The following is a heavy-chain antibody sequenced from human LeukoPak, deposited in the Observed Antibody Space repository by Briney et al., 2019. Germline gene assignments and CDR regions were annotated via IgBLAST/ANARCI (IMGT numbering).Heavy chain of an antibody. CDR3: ARTLGIAVAGPYFDY. J-gene: IGHJ4*02. Sequence: GASVKVSCKASGYTFTSYGISWVRQAPGQGLEWMGWISAYNGNTNYAQKLQGRATMTTDTSTSTAYMELSSLRSEDTAVYYCARTLGIAVAGPYFDYWGQGTLVTVSS. CDR1: GYTFTSYG. CDR2: ISAYNGNT. D-gene: IGHD6-13*01. V-gene: IGHV1-18*01.